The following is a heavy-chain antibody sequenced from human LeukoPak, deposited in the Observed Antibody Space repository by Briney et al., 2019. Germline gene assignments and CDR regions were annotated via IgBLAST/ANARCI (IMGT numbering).Heavy chain of an antibody. CDR1: GYTFTGYY. Sequence: ASVKVSCKASGYTFTGYYMHWVRRAPGQGLEWMGWINPNSGGTNYAQKFQGRVTMTRDTSISTAYMELSRLRSDDTAVYYCASLRRYCSSTSCYEIWGQGTLVTVSS. CDR3: ASLRRYCSSTSCYEI. V-gene: IGHV1-2*02. CDR2: INPNSGGT. D-gene: IGHD2-2*01. J-gene: IGHJ4*02.